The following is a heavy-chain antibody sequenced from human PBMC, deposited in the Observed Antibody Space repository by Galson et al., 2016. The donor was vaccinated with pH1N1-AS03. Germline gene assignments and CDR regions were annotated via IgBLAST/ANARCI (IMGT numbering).Heavy chain of an antibody. J-gene: IGHJ6*02. D-gene: IGHD2-15*01. CDR1: GFTFSTYC. Sequence: SLRLSCAVSGFTFSTYCMSWVRQAPGKGLEWVANIKQDGSEKFYVDSLKGRFTISRDNAKNSLHLQMSSLRAEDTAIYYCAKDSGRLTHYYYGMDVWGQGTTVTVS. CDR3: AKDSGRLTHYYYGMDV. V-gene: IGHV3-7*01. CDR2: IKQDGSEK.